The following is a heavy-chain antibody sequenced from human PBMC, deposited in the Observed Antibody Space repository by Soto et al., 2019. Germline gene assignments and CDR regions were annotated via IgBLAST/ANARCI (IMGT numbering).Heavy chain of an antibody. CDR1: GGSFSGYY. CDR3: ARDPGYYGSGSLAWFDP. CDR2: IYYSGST. V-gene: IGHV4-59*01. J-gene: IGHJ5*02. Sequence: SETLSLTCAVHGGSFSGYYWSWIRQHPGKGLEWIGYIYYSGSTNYNPSLKSRVTISVDTSKNQFSLKLSSVTAADTAVYYCARDPGYYGSGSLAWFDPWGQGTLVTVSS. D-gene: IGHD3-10*01.